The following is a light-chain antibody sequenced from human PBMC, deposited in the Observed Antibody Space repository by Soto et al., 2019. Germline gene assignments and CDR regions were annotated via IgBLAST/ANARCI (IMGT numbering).Light chain of an antibody. Sequence: DIQMTPSPSSLSASVGDRFTITCRASQGIRNDLGWYQQKPGKAPKRLIYAASSLQSGVPSRFSVSGSGTEFTPAISSLQPVDFSTYYCVQHNSYRRTFGQGTKVEIQ. CDR2: AAS. J-gene: IGKJ1*01. V-gene: IGKV1-17*01. CDR3: VQHNSYRRT. CDR1: QGIRND.